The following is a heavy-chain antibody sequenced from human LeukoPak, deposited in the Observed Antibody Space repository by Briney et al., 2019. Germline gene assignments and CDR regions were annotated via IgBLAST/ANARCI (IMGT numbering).Heavy chain of an antibody. CDR3: ASRVW. J-gene: IGHJ4*02. CDR1: TFTVSGDY. V-gene: IGHV3-53*01. Sequence: GGSLRLSCAASTFTVSGDYMSWVREAPGKGLEWVSLIYTGGATYYADSVKGRFTISRDNSKKILFLQMNSLTAEDTAVYYCASRVWWGQGTLVTVSS. CDR2: IYTGGAT.